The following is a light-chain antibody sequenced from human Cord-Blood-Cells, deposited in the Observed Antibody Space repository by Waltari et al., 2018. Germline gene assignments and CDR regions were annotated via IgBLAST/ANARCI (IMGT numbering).Light chain of an antibody. Sequence: QSALTQPASVSGSPGQSLTISCTGTSSDVGGYNYVSWYQQRPGKAPKLMIYDVSNRPSGVSNRFYGSKSGNTASLTISGLHAEDEADYYCSSYTSSSTYVFGTGTKVTVL. V-gene: IGLV2-14*01. CDR1: SSDVGGYNY. CDR2: DVS. CDR3: SSYTSSSTYV. J-gene: IGLJ1*01.